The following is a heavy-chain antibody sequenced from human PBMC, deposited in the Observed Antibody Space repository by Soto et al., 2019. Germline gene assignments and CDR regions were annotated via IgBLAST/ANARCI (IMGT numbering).Heavy chain of an antibody. J-gene: IGHJ4*02. CDR1: GGSFSGYY. D-gene: IGHD3-16*02. Sequence: SETLSLTCAVYGGSFSGYYWSWIRQPPGKGLEWIGEINHSGSTNYNPSLKSRVTISVDTSKNQFSLKLSSVTAADTAVYYCAREGDYIWGSYRPARYWGQGTLVTVSS. CDR3: AREGDYIWGSYRPARY. CDR2: INHSGST. V-gene: IGHV4-34*01.